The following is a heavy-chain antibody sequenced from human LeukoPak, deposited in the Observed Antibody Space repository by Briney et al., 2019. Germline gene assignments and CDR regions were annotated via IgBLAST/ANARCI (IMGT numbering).Heavy chain of an antibody. J-gene: IGHJ4*02. CDR3: ASHRRSHGSEY. Sequence: PSETLSLTCTVSGGSFEHYFWSWIRQPPGKGLEWIGYVYYSGSTDYSPSLKGRLTISADTPKNQFSLKLSSVTAADTAVYYCASHRRSHGSEYWGQGTLVTVSS. D-gene: IGHD3-10*01. CDR2: VYYSGST. CDR1: GGSFEHYF. V-gene: IGHV4-59*01.